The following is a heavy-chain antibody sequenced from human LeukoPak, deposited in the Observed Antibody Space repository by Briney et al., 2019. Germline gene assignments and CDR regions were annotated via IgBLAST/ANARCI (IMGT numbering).Heavy chain of an antibody. Sequence: SETLPLTCAVSGYSISSGYYWGWIRQPPGKGLEWIGSIYHSGSTYYNPSLKSRVTISVDTSKNQFSLKLSSVTAADTAVYYCARLSSGWSFDYWGQGTLVTVSS. J-gene: IGHJ4*02. V-gene: IGHV4-38-2*01. CDR1: GYSISSGYY. CDR3: ARLSSGWSFDY. D-gene: IGHD6-19*01. CDR2: IYHSGST.